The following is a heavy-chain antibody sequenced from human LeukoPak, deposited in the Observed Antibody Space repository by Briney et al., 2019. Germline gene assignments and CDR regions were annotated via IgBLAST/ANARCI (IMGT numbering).Heavy chain of an antibody. D-gene: IGHD2-15*01. CDR1: GGTFSSYA. CDR2: IIPIFGTA. Sequence: GSSVKVSCKASGGTFSSYAISWVRQAPGQGLEWMGGIIPIFGTANYAQKFQGRVTITADKSTSTAYMELSSLRSEDTAVYYCARVPREKRYCSGGSCSGEDAFDIWGQGTMVTVSS. V-gene: IGHV1-69*06. J-gene: IGHJ3*02. CDR3: ARVPREKRYCSGGSCSGEDAFDI.